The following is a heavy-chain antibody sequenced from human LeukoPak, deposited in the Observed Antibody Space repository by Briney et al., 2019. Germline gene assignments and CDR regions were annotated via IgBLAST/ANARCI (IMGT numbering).Heavy chain of an antibody. CDR3: ARGRFYYDFWSGYSNNWFDP. CDR2: INHSGST. CDR1: GGSFSGYY. Sequence: SETLSLTCAVYGGSFSGYYWSWIRQPPGKGLEWIGEINHSGSTNYNPSLKGRVTISVDTSKNQFSLKLSSVTAADTAVYYCARGRFYYDFWSGYSNNWFDPWGQGTLVTVSS. V-gene: IGHV4-34*01. D-gene: IGHD3-3*01. J-gene: IGHJ5*02.